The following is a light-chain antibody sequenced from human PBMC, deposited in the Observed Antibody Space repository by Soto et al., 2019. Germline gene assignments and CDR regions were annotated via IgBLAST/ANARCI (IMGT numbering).Light chain of an antibody. CDR2: GAS. J-gene: IGKJ1*01. CDR3: QQYGSSGT. V-gene: IGKV3-20*01. CDR1: QSVSSY. Sequence: EIVITQSPATLSLSPGGRATLSCRASQSVSSYLAWYQQKPGQAPRLLIYGASNRATGIPDRFSGSGSGTDFTLTISRLEPEDFAVYYCQQYGSSGTFGQGTKVDIK.